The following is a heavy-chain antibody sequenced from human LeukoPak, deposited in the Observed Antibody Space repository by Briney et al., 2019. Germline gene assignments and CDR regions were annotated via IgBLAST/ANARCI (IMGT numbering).Heavy chain of an antibody. CDR3: AKGALRFLEWLFQGDY. Sequence: GGSLRLSCAASGFTFSSYGMHWVRQAPGKGLEWVAVISYDGSNKYYADSVKGRFTISRDNSKNTLYLQMNSLRAEDTAVYYCAKGALRFLEWLFQGDYWGQGILVTVSS. D-gene: IGHD3-3*01. J-gene: IGHJ4*02. CDR1: GFTFSSYG. V-gene: IGHV3-30*18. CDR2: ISYDGSNK.